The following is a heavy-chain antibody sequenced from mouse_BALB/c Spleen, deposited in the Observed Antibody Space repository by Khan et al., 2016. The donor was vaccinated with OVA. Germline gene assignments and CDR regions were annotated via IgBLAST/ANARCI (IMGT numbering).Heavy chain of an antibody. V-gene: IGHV5-6-3*01. CDR3: ARMARTIN. Sequence: EVELVESGGGLVQPGGSLKLSCAASGFTFSSYGMSWVRQTPDKRLELVATINSNGGSTYYPDSVKGRFTISRDNAKNTLYLQMSSLKSEDTVMYDCARMARTINWGQGTTLTVSS. CDR2: INSNGGST. CDR1: GFTFSSYG. J-gene: IGHJ2*01.